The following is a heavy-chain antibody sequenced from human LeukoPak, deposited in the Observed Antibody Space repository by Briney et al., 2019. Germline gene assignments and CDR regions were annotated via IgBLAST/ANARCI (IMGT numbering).Heavy chain of an antibody. CDR1: GGTFSSYA. D-gene: IGHD1-1*01. Sequence: GASVKVSCKASGGTFSSYAISWVRQAPGQGLEWMGGIIPIFGTANYAQKFQGRVTIIADESTSTAYMELSSLRSEDTAVYYCARGPGTTGTTPGYYWGQGTLVTVSS. J-gene: IGHJ4*02. V-gene: IGHV1-69*13. CDR2: IIPIFGTA. CDR3: ARGPGTTGTTPGYY.